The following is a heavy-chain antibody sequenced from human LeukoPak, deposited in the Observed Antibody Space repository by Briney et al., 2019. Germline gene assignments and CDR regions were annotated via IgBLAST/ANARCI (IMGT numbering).Heavy chain of an antibody. Sequence: GGSLRLSCAASGFTFSNAWMNWVRQAPGKGLEWVARIKSKPAGETITYAAPVKGRFTISGDDSRSTLWLQMNSLKTEDTAVYYCTTCGGDCFFNYWGQGTLVTVSS. J-gene: IGHJ4*02. CDR3: TTCGGDCFFNY. CDR2: IKSKPAGETI. D-gene: IGHD2-21*02. CDR1: GFTFSNAW. V-gene: IGHV3-15*01.